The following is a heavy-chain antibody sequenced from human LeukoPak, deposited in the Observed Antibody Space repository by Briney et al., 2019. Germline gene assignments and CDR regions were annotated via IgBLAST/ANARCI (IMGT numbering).Heavy chain of an antibody. CDR3: AREEYSSGPFGMDV. J-gene: IGHJ6*02. CDR1: GVTISSYY. D-gene: IGHD6-19*01. Sequence: PSETLSLTCAASGVTISSYYLSWIRQPAGKGLEWIARIYTSGSTNYNPSLKSRVTMSVDTSKIQFSLKLSPVPAADTAVYYCAREEYSSGPFGMDVWGQGTTVTVSS. CDR2: IYTSGST. V-gene: IGHV4-4*07.